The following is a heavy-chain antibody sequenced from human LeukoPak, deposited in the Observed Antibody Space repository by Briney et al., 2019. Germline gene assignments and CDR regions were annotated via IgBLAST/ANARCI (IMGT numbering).Heavy chain of an antibody. CDR3: ARQPAFYYYYMDV. V-gene: IGHV4-39*01. Sequence: PSETLSLTCAVSGGSINSSSYYWGWIRQPPGKGLEWIGGIYYSGSTYYNPSLKSRVTISVDTSKNQFSLKLSSVTAADTAVYYCARQPAFYYYYMDVWGKGTTVTVSS. CDR1: GGSINSSSYY. CDR2: IYYSGST. J-gene: IGHJ6*03.